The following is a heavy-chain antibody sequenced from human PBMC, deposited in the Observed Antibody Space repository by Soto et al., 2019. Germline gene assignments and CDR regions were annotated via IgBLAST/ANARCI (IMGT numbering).Heavy chain of an antibody. CDR1: GGTFNRYA. Sequence: QVQLVQSGAEVKKPGSSVKVSCKASGGTFNRYAISWVRQAPGQGLEWMGGIIPIFGIGNDAQRFQGRVTITADESTGTAYMALSSLRSEDTGVYYCARSAITLFGVVSIPPNDYSEMDVWGQGTTVTVSS. D-gene: IGHD3-3*01. V-gene: IGHV1-69*01. CDR2: IIPIFGIG. J-gene: IGHJ6*02. CDR3: ARSAITLFGVVSIPPNDYSEMDV.